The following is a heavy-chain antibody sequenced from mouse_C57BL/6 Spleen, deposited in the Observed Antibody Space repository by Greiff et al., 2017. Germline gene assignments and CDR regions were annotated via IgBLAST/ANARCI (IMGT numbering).Heavy chain of an antibody. CDR2: INPSSGYT. V-gene: IGHV1-7*01. Sequence: VQLQQSGAELVKPGASVKLSCKASGYTFTSYWMHWVKQRHGQGLEWIGYINPSSGYTKYNQKFKDKATLTVDKSSSTAYMQLSSLTYEDSAVYYCARGDYGSSWFAYWGQGTLVTVSA. CDR1: GYTFTSYW. CDR3: ARGDYGSSWFAY. J-gene: IGHJ3*01. D-gene: IGHD1-1*01.